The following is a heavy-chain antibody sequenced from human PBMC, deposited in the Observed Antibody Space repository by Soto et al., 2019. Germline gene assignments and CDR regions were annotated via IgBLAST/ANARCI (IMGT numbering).Heavy chain of an antibody. D-gene: IGHD2-21*02. CDR1: GGTFSSYA. J-gene: IGHJ5*02. Sequence: SVKVSCKASGGTFSSYAISWVRQAPGQGLEWMGGIIPIFGTANYAQRFQGRVTITADESTSTAYMELSSLRSEDTAVYYCARGVVRTGVTAIPWWFDPWGQGTLVTVSS. V-gene: IGHV1-69*13. CDR2: IIPIFGTA. CDR3: ARGVVRTGVTAIPWWFDP.